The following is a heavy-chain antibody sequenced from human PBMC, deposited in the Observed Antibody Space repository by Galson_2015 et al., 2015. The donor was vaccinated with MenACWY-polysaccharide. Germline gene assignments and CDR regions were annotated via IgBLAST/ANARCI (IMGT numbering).Heavy chain of an antibody. J-gene: IGHJ4*02. CDR2: IFHSGTT. CDR3: ARVEKYSGSFYILY. V-gene: IGHV4-38-2*01. Sequence: ATLSLTCAVSDYSIRSGYFWGWIRQPPGKGLEWIASIFHSGTTCYNPSLKSRVTISVDTSKNQFSLKLSSVTAADTAVYYCARVEKYSGSFYILYWGQGTLVTVSS. CDR1: DYSIRSGYF. D-gene: IGHD1-26*01.